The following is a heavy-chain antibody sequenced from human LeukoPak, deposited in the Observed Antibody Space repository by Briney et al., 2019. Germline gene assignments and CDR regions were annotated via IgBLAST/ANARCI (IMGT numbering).Heavy chain of an antibody. V-gene: IGHV3-66*02. CDR3: ARCAYYYDSSGSLYYFDY. Sequence: GGSLRLSCAASGFTVSSNYMSWVRQAPGKGLEWVSVIYSGGGTYYADSVKGRFTISRDNSKNTLYLQMNSLRAKDTAVYYCARCAYYYDSSGSLYYFDYWGQGTLVTVSS. D-gene: IGHD3-22*01. CDR2: IYSGGGT. J-gene: IGHJ4*02. CDR1: GFTVSSNY.